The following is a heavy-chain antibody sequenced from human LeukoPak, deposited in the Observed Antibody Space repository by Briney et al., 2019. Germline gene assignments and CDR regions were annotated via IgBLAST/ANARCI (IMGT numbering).Heavy chain of an antibody. V-gene: IGHV5-51*01. Sequence: GESLKISCKGSGYSINNCWIGWVRQMPGKGLEWMGFIYPADSDIRYSPSFQGQVTISADKSISTAYLQWSSLKASDTAMYYCARQEYCSGGSCYTWFDPWGQGTLVTVSS. J-gene: IGHJ5*02. CDR3: ARQEYCSGGSCYTWFDP. CDR2: IYPADSDI. D-gene: IGHD2-15*01. CDR1: GYSINNCW.